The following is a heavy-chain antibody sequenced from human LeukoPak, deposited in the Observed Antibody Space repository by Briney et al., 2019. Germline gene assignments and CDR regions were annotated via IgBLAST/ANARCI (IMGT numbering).Heavy chain of an antibody. D-gene: IGHD3-22*01. Sequence: ASVKVSCKASGYSFSSCAINWVRQAPGQGLEYMGWIDTKTGNPTYAQGFTGRFVFSLDTSVSTAYLQISSLKAEDTAVYYCAIHPSDSSGYFSYWGQGALVTVSS. CDR1: GYSFSSCA. CDR2: IDTKTGNP. CDR3: AIHPSDSSGYFSY. J-gene: IGHJ4*02. V-gene: IGHV7-4-1*02.